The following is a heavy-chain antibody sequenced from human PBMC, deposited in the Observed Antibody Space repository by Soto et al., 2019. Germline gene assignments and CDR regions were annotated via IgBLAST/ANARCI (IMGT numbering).Heavy chain of an antibody. V-gene: IGHV3-23*01. J-gene: IGHJ3*02. D-gene: IGHD2-2*01. Sequence: PGGSLRLSCAASGFTFSSYAMSWVRQAPGKGLEWVSAIGGSGGRTYYADSVKGRFTISRDNSKNTLYLQMNSLRAEDTAVYYCAKDSRGVPAAPGDAFDIWGQGTMVTVSS. CDR1: GFTFSSYA. CDR2: IGGSGGRT. CDR3: AKDSRGVPAAPGDAFDI.